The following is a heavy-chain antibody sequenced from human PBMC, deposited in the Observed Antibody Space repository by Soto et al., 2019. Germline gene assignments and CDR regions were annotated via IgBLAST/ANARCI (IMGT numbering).Heavy chain of an antibody. D-gene: IGHD3-3*01. Sequence: EASVKVSCKASGYTFTGYYMHWVRQAPGQGLEWMGWINPNSGGTNYAQKFQGWVTMTRDTSISTAYMELSRLRSDDTAVHYCARSPYYDFWSGYYRGENYYYGMDVWGQGTTVTVSS. J-gene: IGHJ6*02. CDR2: INPNSGGT. V-gene: IGHV1-2*04. CDR3: ARSPYYDFWSGYYRGENYYYGMDV. CDR1: GYTFTGYY.